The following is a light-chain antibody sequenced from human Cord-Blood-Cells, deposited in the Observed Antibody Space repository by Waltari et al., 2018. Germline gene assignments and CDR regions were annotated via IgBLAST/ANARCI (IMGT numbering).Light chain of an antibody. CDR2: EGS. CDR3: CSYAGSSTVV. Sequence: QSALTQPASVSGSPGQSITISCTGTSSDVGCYNLVSWYQQHPGKAPKLMIYEGSKRPSGVTHRLSCSKSGNTSSMTISGLQAEDVADYYCCSYAGSSTVVFGGGTKLTVL. J-gene: IGLJ2*01. CDR1: SSDVGCYNL. V-gene: IGLV2-23*01.